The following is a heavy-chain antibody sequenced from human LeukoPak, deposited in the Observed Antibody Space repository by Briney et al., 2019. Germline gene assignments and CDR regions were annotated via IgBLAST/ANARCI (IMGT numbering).Heavy chain of an antibody. CDR1: GYSFTTYW. CDR3: ARRQGCSSTSCPPDY. CDR2: IYPGDSDT. D-gene: IGHD2-2*01. V-gene: IGHV5-51*01. J-gene: IGHJ4*02. Sequence: PGESLKISCKGSGYSFTTYWIGWVRQMPGKGLEWMGIIYPGDSDTRYSPSFQGQVTMSADKSINTAYLQWSSLKASDTAMYYCARRQGCSSTSCPPDYWGQGTLVTVSS.